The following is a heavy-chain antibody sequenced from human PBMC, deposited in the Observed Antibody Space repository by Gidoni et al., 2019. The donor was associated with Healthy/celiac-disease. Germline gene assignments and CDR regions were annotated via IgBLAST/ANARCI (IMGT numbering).Heavy chain of an antibody. V-gene: IGHV3-30*18. J-gene: IGHJ4*02. Sequence: QVQLVESGGGVVQPGRSLRLSCAASGVTFSSYGMHWVRQAPGKGLEWVAVISYDGSNKYYADSVKGRFTISRDNSKNTLYLQMNSLRAEDTAVYYCANGYCSSTSCYPFDYWGQGTLVTVSS. CDR1: GVTFSSYG. CDR2: ISYDGSNK. CDR3: ANGYCSSTSCYPFDY. D-gene: IGHD2-2*03.